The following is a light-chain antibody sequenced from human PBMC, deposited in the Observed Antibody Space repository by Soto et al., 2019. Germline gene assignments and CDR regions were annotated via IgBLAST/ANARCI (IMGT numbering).Light chain of an antibody. Sequence: SYELTQPPSVSVAPEKTARLTCGGDNIGSKRVHWYRQKPGQAPVLVTYYDSDRPSGIPERFSGSNSGNTATLTINRVEAGDEADYYCQVWDITTDHYVFGTGTKLTVL. V-gene: IGLV3-21*04. CDR2: YDS. CDR3: QVWDITTDHYV. J-gene: IGLJ1*01. CDR1: NIGSKR.